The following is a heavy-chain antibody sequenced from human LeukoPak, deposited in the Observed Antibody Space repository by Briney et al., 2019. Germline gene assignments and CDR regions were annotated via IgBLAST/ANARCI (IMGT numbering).Heavy chain of an antibody. CDR1: GHTFTGYY. CDR3: ARDHGTTVTTVDFDY. V-gene: IGHV1-2*02. CDR2: INPNSGGT. Sequence: GASVKVSCKASGHTFTGYYMHWVRQAPGQGLEWMGWINPNSGGTNYAQKFQGRVTMTRDTSISTAYMELSRLRSDDTAVYYCARDHGTTVTTVDFDYWGQGTLVTVSS. J-gene: IGHJ4*02. D-gene: IGHD4-17*01.